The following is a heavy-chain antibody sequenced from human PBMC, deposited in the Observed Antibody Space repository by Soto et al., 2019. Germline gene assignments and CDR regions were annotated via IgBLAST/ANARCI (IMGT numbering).Heavy chain of an antibody. D-gene: IGHD3-9*01. Sequence: ASVKVSFKASGYTFTSYGISWVRQAPGQGLEWMGWISAYNGNTNYAQKLQGRVTMTTDTSTSTAYMELRSLRSDDTAVYYCARVPVSYDILTGYPLSGYYYGMDVWGQGTTVTVSS. CDR1: GYTFTSYG. CDR3: ARVPVSYDILTGYPLSGYYYGMDV. CDR2: ISAYNGNT. J-gene: IGHJ6*02. V-gene: IGHV1-18*04.